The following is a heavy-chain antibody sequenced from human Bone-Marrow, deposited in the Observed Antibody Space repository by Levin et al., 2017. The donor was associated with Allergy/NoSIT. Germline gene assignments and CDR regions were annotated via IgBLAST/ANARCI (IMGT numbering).Heavy chain of an antibody. J-gene: IGHJ4*03. CDR2: IRTKANNYAT. D-gene: IGHD3-22*01. Sequence: GGSLRLSCEASGFTFTGSGIHWVRQASGKGLEWVGRIRTKANNYATEYVASVKGRFTMSRDDSKNTAYLQMNSLKTEDTAMYYCVREQFDSSGPDYWGQGTQVVVSS. V-gene: IGHV3-73*01. CDR3: VREQFDSSGPDY. CDR1: GFTFTGSG.